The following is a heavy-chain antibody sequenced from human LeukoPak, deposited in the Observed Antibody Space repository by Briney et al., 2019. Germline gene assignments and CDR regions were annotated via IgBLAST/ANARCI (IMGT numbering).Heavy chain of an antibody. CDR2: IYYSGST. CDR1: GGSISSYY. CDR3: ARVSQYGSGSYYFDY. Sequence: SETLSLTCTVSGGSISSYYWGWIRQPPGKGLEWIGYIYYSGSTNYNPSLKSRVTISVDTSKNQFSLKLSSVTAADTAVYYCARVSQYGSGSYYFDYWGQGTLVTVSS. D-gene: IGHD3-10*01. J-gene: IGHJ4*02. V-gene: IGHV4-59*01.